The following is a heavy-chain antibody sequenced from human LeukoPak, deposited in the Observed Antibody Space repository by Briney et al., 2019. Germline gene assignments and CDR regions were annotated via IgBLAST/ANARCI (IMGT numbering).Heavy chain of an antibody. CDR3: AKYLSAKGPPYALEV. V-gene: IGHV3-23*01. CDR1: DFTFRSYA. CDR2: ISGSGDST. Sequence: PGGSLTLSCAASDFTFRSYAMQWVRQAQGKGLEWVSGISGSGDSTFYADSVKGRFTIFRDNPKNTLYLQMNSLRAEDTAVYYCAKYLSAKGPPYALEVWGQGTTVTVSS. J-gene: IGHJ6*02.